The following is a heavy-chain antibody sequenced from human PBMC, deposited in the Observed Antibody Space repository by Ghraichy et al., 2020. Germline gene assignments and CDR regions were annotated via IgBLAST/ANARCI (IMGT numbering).Heavy chain of an antibody. CDR3: ATGGVGNRIDSALFN. Sequence: GGSLRLSCAASGFTFSDYYMSLLRPSPGKGLEWVSYITTLGSIYYADSVKGRFTISRDNAQNSLFLQMNNLSAEDTAVYYCATGGVGNRIDSALFNWGQGTLVTVPS. J-gene: IGHJ4*02. CDR1: GFTFSDYY. D-gene: IGHD1-26*01. CDR2: ITTLGSI. V-gene: IGHV3-11*01.